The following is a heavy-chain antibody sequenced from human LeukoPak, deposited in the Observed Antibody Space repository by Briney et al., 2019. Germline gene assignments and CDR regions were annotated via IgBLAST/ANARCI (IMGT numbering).Heavy chain of an antibody. V-gene: IGHV4-39*01. CDR1: GDSISSSTYF. Sequence: PSGTLSLTCTVSGDSISSSTYFWGWIRQPPGKGLDWNASFYFGGNTYYNQSLKSRVSMSVDTSKNQFSLRLSSVTATDTAIYYCARGYQKGRRFDPWGQGVLVTVSS. CDR3: ARGYQKGRRFDP. CDR2: FYFGGNT. D-gene: IGHD2-2*01. J-gene: IGHJ5*01.